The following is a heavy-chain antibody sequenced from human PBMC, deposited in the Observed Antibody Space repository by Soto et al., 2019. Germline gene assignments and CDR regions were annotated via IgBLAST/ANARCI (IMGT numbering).Heavy chain of an antibody. V-gene: IGHV3-30*18. CDR2: ISYDGSNK. CDR1: GFTFSSYG. J-gene: IGHJ6*02. D-gene: IGHD3-3*01. CDR3: AKDPVFGVVGRYGMDV. Sequence: GGSLSLSCAASGFTFSSYGMHWVRQAPDKGLECVAVISYDGSNKYYADSVKGRFTISRDNSKNRLYLQMNRLRAEDTAVYYCAKDPVFGVVGRYGMDVWGQGTTVTVYS.